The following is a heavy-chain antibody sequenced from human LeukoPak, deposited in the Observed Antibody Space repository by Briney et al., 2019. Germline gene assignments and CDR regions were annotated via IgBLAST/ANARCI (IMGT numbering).Heavy chain of an antibody. J-gene: IGHJ4*02. V-gene: IGHV4-59*12. CDR3: ARVNDYGDSKIDY. CDR1: GGTISIYY. CDR2: IYYSGST. Sequence: SETLSLTCTVSGGTISIYYWSWIRQPPGKGLEWIGYIYYSGSTNYNPSLKSRVTISVDTSKNQFSLKLSSVTAADTAVYYCARVNDYGDSKIDYWGQGTLVTVSS. D-gene: IGHD4-17*01.